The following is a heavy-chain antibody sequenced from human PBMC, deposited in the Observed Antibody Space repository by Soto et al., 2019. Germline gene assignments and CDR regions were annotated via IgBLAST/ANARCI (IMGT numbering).Heavy chain of an antibody. CDR1: GYTFTHNA. CDR3: SRDSWITMNAFDI. D-gene: IGHD3-22*01. J-gene: IGHJ3*02. CDR2: INVGIGET. Sequence: QVQLVQSGAEVKKTGASVKVSCKASGYTFTHNAMHWVRQAPGQRPERVAWINVGIGETKYSQKLQGRVSISSDTSASTAYMELSSLRYEDTAVYYCSRDSWITMNAFDIWGQGTLVTVSS. V-gene: IGHV1-3*01.